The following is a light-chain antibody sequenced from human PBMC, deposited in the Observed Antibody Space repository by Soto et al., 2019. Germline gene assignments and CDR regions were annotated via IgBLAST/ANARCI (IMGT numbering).Light chain of an antibody. CDR3: QQRSNWPIT. Sequence: EIVLTQSPATLSLSPGERATLSCRASQSVSSHLAWYQQIPGQAPRLLIYDASTRATGIPARFSGSGSGTDFTLTISSLEPEDFAVYYCQQRSNWPITFGQGTRLEIK. CDR2: DAS. J-gene: IGKJ5*01. V-gene: IGKV3-11*01. CDR1: QSVSSH.